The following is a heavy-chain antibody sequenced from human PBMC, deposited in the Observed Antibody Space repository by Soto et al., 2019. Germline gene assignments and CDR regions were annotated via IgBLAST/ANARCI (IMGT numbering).Heavy chain of an antibody. J-gene: IGHJ6*02. D-gene: IGHD5-18*01. CDR1: GFTFSSYY. V-gene: IGHV3-7*05. CDR3: ARNTAMVTTDYGMDV. Sequence: EVQLVESGGDLVQPGGSLRLSCTASGFTFSSYYMSWVRQAPGKGLEWVANINQDGSEKYYVDSVKGRFAISRDNAKNSLSLQMNRLRAEDTAVYYCARNTAMVTTDYGMDVWGQGTTVTVSS. CDR2: INQDGSEK.